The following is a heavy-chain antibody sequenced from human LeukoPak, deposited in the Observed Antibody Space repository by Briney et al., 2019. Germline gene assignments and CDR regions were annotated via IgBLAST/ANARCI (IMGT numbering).Heavy chain of an antibody. CDR2: ISSSSYI. CDR1: GFTFSSYS. Sequence: GGSLRLSCAASGFTFSSYSMNWVRQAPGKGLEWVSSISSSSYIYYADSVKGRFTISRDNAKNSLYLKMNSLRAEDTAVYYCARDSYNYYDSSGYSPQTNWGQGTLVTVSS. D-gene: IGHD3-22*01. CDR3: ARDSYNYYDSSGYSPQTN. V-gene: IGHV3-21*01. J-gene: IGHJ4*02.